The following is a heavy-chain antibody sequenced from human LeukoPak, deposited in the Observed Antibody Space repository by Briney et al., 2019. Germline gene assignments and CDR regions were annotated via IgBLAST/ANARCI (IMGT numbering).Heavy chain of an antibody. V-gene: IGHV4-30-2*01. CDR3: ARERSLLWFGERGGAFDI. J-gene: IGHJ3*02. CDR1: GGSVSSGGYS. CDR2: IYHSGST. D-gene: IGHD3-10*01. Sequence: SETLSLTCAVSGGSVSSGGYSWSWIRQPPGKGLEWIGYIYHSGSTYYNPSLKSRVTISVDRSKNQFSLKLSSVTAADTAVYYCARERSLLWFGERGGAFDIWGQGTMVTVSS.